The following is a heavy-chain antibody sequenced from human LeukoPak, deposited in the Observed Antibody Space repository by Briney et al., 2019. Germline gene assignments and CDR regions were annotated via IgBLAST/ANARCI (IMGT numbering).Heavy chain of an antibody. D-gene: IGHD1-26*01. CDR2: ICGSGGST. Sequence: PGGYLRLSCAASGFTFSSYAMSWVRQAPGKGLDWVSAICGSGGSTYYADSVKGRSTISRDNAKNTLYLQLNSLRAEDTAVSYCARGSGRRNYYYYYMDVWGKGTTVTVSS. CDR1: GFTFSSYA. J-gene: IGHJ6*03. V-gene: IGHV3-23*01. CDR3: ARGSGRRNYYYYYMDV.